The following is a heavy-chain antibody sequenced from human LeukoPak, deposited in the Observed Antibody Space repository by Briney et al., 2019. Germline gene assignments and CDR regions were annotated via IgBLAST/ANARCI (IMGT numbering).Heavy chain of an antibody. D-gene: IGHD2-15*01. J-gene: IGHJ4*02. CDR3: ARRGDGGRSFDY. CDR1: GFTVSGSY. V-gene: IGHV3-53*01. Sequence: GGSLRLSCAASGFTVSGSYMNWVRQAPGKGLEWVSLIYGGGNTYYADSVKGRFTISRDNSKNTLYLQMNSLRAEDAAVYYCARRGDGGRSFDYWGQGTLVTVSS. CDR2: IYGGGNT.